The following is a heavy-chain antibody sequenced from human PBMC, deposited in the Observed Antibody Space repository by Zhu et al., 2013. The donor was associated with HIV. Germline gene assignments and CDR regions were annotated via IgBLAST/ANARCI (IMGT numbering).Heavy chain of an antibody. J-gene: IGHJ5*01. Sequence: QVQLVQSGAEVKKPGASVKVSCKASGYTFTSYYMHWVRQAPGQGLEWMGIINPSGGSTSYAQKFQGRVTMTRDTSTSTVYMELSRLKSDDTAVYYCVRKYDSRFDSWGQGTLVTVSS. CDR1: GYTFTSYY. CDR2: INPSGGST. CDR3: VRKYDSRFDS. D-gene: IGHD3-16*01. V-gene: IGHV1-46*01.